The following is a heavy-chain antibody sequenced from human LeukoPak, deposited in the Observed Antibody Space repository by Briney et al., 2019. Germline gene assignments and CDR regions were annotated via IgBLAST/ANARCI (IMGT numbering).Heavy chain of an antibody. Sequence: SETLSLTCTVSGGSISSYYRSWIRQPAGEGLEWIGRIYTSGSTNYNPSLKSRVTMSVDTSKNQFSLKLSSVTAADTAVYYCARGHGYYDSSGYYGREYFDYWGQGTLVTVSS. D-gene: IGHD3-22*01. CDR3: ARGHGYYDSSGYYGREYFDY. J-gene: IGHJ4*02. CDR2: IYTSGST. V-gene: IGHV4-4*07. CDR1: GGSISSYY.